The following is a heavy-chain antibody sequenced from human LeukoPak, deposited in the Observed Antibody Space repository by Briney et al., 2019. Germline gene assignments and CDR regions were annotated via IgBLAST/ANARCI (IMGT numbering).Heavy chain of an antibody. CDR1: GGSISSSSYY. V-gene: IGHV4-39*01. CDR3: ARHVRYYDSSGSGGFDY. Sequence: SETLSLTCTVSGGSISSSSYYWGWIRQPPGTGLEWIGSIYYSGSTYYNPSLKSRVTISVDTSKNQFSLKLSSVAAADTAVYYCARHVRYYDSSGSGGFDYWGQGTLVTVSS. CDR2: IYYSGST. J-gene: IGHJ4*02. D-gene: IGHD3-22*01.